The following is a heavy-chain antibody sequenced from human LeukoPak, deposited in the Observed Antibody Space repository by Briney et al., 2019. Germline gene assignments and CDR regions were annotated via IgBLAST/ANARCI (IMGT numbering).Heavy chain of an antibody. V-gene: IGHV4-59*01. J-gene: IGHJ4*02. D-gene: IGHD3-22*01. CDR2: IYYSGST. CDR1: GGSISSYY. Sequence: SETLSLTCTVSGGSISSYYWSWIRQPPGKGLEWIGYIYYSGSTNYNPSLKSRVTISVDTSQNQFSPKPSSVIAGDKGVYFCARADSSGFDYWGQGTLVTVSS. CDR3: ARADSSGFDY.